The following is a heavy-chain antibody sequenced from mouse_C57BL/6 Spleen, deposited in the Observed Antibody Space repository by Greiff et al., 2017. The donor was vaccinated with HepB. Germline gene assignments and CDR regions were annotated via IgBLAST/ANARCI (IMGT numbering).Heavy chain of an antibody. CDR1: GYTFTGYW. CDR2: ILPGSGST. Sequence: VQLQESGAELMKPGASVKLSCKATGYTFTGYWIEWVKQRPGHGLEWIGEILPGSGSTNYNEKFKGKATFTADTSSNTAYMQLSSLTTEDSAIYYCARGPYYYGSSYDYFDYWGQGTTLTVSS. J-gene: IGHJ2*01. CDR3: ARGPYYYGSSYDYFDY. D-gene: IGHD1-1*01. V-gene: IGHV1-9*01.